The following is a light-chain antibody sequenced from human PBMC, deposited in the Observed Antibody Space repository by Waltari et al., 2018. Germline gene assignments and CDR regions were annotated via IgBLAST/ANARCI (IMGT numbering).Light chain of an antibody. J-gene: IGLJ2*01. CDR3: QSYDISRFGSV. Sequence: QSVLTKPPSVSGAPGQRVTISCTGGSSNIGAGYVVHWYQQLPGTAPKLLISGDNNRPSGGPDRLSGSKSGTSASLAITGLQAEDEADYYCQSYDISRFGSVFGGGTKLTVL. CDR1: SSNIGAGYV. V-gene: IGLV1-40*01. CDR2: GDN.